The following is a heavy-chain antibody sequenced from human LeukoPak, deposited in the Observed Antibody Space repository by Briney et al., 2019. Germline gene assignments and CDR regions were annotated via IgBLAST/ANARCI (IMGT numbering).Heavy chain of an antibody. CDR3: VRGGESTWS. CDR2: ISYDGSNK. Sequence: PGRSLRLSCAASGFTFSSYAMHWVRQVPGKGLEWVAVISYDGSNKYYADSVKGRFTISRDNSKNTLYLQMNSLRAEDTAVYYCVRGGESTWSWGQGTLVTVSS. J-gene: IGHJ5*02. D-gene: IGHD2-15*01. CDR1: GFTFSSYA. V-gene: IGHV3-30-3*01.